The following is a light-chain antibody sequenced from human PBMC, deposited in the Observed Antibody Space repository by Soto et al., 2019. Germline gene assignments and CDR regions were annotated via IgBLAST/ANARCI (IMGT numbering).Light chain of an antibody. CDR1: QSVSSN. CDR2: GAS. J-gene: IGKJ1*01. Sequence: EISMTLSPATLSVSPGERANLSCRASQSVSSNLAWYQQKPGQAPRLLIYGASTRATGIPARFSGRGSGTEFTLTVSSLQSEDCARDYCQQSNSWTRTFCDGTKVDIK. V-gene: IGKV3-15*01. CDR3: QQSNSWTRT.